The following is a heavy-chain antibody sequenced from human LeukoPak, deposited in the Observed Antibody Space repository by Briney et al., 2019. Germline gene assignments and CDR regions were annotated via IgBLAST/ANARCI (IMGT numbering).Heavy chain of an antibody. CDR2: INSDGSST. J-gene: IGHJ6*02. D-gene: IGHD5-18*01. Sequence: GGSLRLSCAASGFTFSSYWMHWVRQAPGKGLVWVSRINSDGSSTSYADSVKGRFTISRDNAKNTLYLQMNSLRAEDTAVYYCARVEAMDLYYYYGLDVWGQGTTVTVSS. V-gene: IGHV3-74*01. CDR1: GFTFSSYW. CDR3: ARVEAMDLYYYYGLDV.